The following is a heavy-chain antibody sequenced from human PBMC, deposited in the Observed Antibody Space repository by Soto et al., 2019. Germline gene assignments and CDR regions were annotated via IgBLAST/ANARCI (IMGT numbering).Heavy chain of an antibody. Sequence: PSETLSLTCTVSGGSISSYYWSWIRQPPGKGLEWIGEINHSGSTNYNPSLKSRVTISVDTSKNQFSLKLSSVTAADTAVYYCARGPLRAVADWGQGALVTVSS. CDR1: GGSISSYY. D-gene: IGHD6-19*01. V-gene: IGHV4-34*01. CDR3: ARGPLRAVAD. J-gene: IGHJ4*02. CDR2: INHSGST.